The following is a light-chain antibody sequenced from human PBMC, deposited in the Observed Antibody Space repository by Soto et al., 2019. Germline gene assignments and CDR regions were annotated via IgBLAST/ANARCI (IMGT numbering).Light chain of an antibody. V-gene: IGKV1-8*01. CDR3: QQYYSYTPT. CDR1: QGISSY. Sequence: AIRMTQSPSSFSASTGDRVTITCRASQGISSYLAWYQQEPGKAPKLLIYAASTLESGVTSRFSGSGSVTDFHLTIGCLQSKDFATYYCQQYYSYTPTFGQGIKVEIK. J-gene: IGKJ1*01. CDR2: AAS.